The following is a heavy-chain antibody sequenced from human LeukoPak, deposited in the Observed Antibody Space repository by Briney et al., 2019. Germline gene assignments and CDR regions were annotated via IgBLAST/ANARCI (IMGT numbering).Heavy chain of an antibody. Sequence: GGSLRHSCADPGFTFSDYYMSWIRPAPRKGLPRVSYISSSRSTIYYADSMKGRFTISRDNAKNSLYLQMNSLSAEDTAVYYSARGIAAPHWFDPWGQGTLVTVSP. V-gene: IGHV3-11*01. CDR3: ARGIAAPHWFDP. D-gene: IGHD6-13*01. CDR2: ISSSRSTI. CDR1: GFTFSDYY. J-gene: IGHJ5*02.